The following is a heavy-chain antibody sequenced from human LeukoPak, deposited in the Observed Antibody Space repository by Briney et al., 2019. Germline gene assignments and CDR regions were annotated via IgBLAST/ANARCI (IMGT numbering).Heavy chain of an antibody. CDR3: ARDWTAAGYYFDY. V-gene: IGHV3-23*01. CDR2: ISGSGGST. Sequence: PGGSLRLSCAASGFTFSSYAMSWVRQAPGKGLEWVSAISGSGGSTYYADSVKGRFTISRDNAKNSLYLQMNSLRAEDTAVYYCARDWTAAGYYFDYWGQGTLVTVSS. D-gene: IGHD3/OR15-3a*01. J-gene: IGHJ4*02. CDR1: GFTFSSYA.